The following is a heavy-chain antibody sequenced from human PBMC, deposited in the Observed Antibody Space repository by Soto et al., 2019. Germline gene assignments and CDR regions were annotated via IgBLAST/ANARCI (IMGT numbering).Heavy chain of an antibody. J-gene: IGHJ4*02. CDR2: MYYSGST. V-gene: IGHV4-59*01. D-gene: IGHD3-3*01. CDR3: ARGTFGVVKD. Sequence: SETLSLTCAVYGGSFSGYYWSWIRQSPGKGLEWIGYMYYSGSTNYNPSPKSRVTISIDTSRNQFSLKLSSVTAADTAVYYCARGTFGVVKDWGQGTLVTVSS. CDR1: GGSFSGYY.